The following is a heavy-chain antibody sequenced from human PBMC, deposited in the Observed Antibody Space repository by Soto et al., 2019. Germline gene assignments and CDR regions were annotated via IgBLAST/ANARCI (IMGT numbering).Heavy chain of an antibody. J-gene: IGHJ4*02. V-gene: IGHV1-69*13. CDR3: AREGSGYNF. D-gene: IGHD5-12*01. Sequence: SVKVSCKASGGSFSNFGISWVRQAPGQGLEWMGGIVPVFGRPNYAQRFRGRLTITADESTSTGYMGLISLRSDDTAVYYCAREGSGYNFWGQGTQVTVSS. CDR2: IVPVFGRP. CDR1: GGSFSNFG.